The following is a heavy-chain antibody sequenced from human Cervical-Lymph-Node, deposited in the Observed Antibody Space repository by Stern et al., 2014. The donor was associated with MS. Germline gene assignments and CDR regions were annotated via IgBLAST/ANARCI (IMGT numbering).Heavy chain of an antibody. CDR1: GASINSVGFY. CDR2: IYTPDNN. Sequence: QLQLQESGPGLVKPSQTLSLTCTVSGASINSVGFYWSWIRPPDGKGLEWIGRIYTPDNNNYNPSLKSRVTISKDTSRNQFSLRLRSVTAADAATYYCASSQGYHYGLDVWGQGTTVTVSS. CDR3: ASSQGYHYGLDV. V-gene: IGHV4-61*02. J-gene: IGHJ6*02.